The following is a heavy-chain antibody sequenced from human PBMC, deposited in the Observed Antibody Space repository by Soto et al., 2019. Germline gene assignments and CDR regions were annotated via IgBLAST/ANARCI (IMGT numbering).Heavy chain of an antibody. Sequence: EVQLVESGGDLVQPGGSLRLSCAASGFTFSDHYMDWVRQAPGKGLEWVGRTRNKANSYTTEYAASVKGRFTISRDDSKNSLYLQMNSLKTEDTAVYYCARELMTTVTYFDYWGQGTLDTVSS. V-gene: IGHV3-72*01. CDR1: GFTFSDHY. J-gene: IGHJ4*02. CDR2: TRNKANSYTT. CDR3: ARELMTTVTYFDY. D-gene: IGHD4-17*01.